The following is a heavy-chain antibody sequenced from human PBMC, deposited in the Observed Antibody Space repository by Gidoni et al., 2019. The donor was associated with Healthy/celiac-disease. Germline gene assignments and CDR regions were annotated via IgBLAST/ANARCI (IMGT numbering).Heavy chain of an antibody. CDR3: ARGAGGQWLVWAPWFDY. D-gene: IGHD6-19*01. Sequence: EVQLVQSGAEVNKPGESRKISCKGSGYSFTSSWIGWVRQMPGKGREWMGIIYPGDSETRYSPSFQGQVTISADKSISTAYLQWSSLKASDTAMYYCARGAGGQWLVWAPWFDYWGQGTLVTVSS. CDR1: GYSFTSSW. V-gene: IGHV5-51*03. CDR2: IYPGDSET. J-gene: IGHJ4*02.